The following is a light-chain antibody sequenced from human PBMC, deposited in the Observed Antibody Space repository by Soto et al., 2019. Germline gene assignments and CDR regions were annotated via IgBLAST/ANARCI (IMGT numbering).Light chain of an antibody. CDR2: GAS. CDR3: QKYNSAHSYS. J-gene: IGKJ1*01. Sequence: DVQMTQSPSSLSASIGDRVTLTCRASQGITNYVAWYQQKPGKVPKLLIYGASTLQSGVPSRFSGSGSATDFTLTIDSLQPEDVATYYCQKYNSAHSYSFGQGTKVEIK. CDR1: QGITNY. V-gene: IGKV1-27*01.